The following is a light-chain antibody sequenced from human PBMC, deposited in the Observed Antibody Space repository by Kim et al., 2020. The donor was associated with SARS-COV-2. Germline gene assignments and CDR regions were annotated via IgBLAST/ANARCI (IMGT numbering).Light chain of an antibody. CDR2: GAS. CDR1: QDIRND. J-gene: IGKJ5*01. CDR3: LQHNTYPIT. V-gene: IGKV1-17*01. Sequence: AAGGDRVTSTCRASQDIRNDLGWYQQNPGRAPKRLIYGASSLQSGVPSRFSGSGSGTEFTLTISSVQPEDFATYFCLQHNTYPITFGRRTRLEIK.